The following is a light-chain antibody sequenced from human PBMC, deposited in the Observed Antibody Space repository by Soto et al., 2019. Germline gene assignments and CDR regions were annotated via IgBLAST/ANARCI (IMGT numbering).Light chain of an antibody. J-gene: IGLJ1*01. CDR2: NVY. Sequence: QSVLTQPASVSGSPGQSITIFCTGTSSDIGIYNFVSWYQQHPGKAPKLMIYNVYSRPSGVSSRFSGSKSGNTASLTISWLKAEDEADYYCKSFTSPSTYVFGTGTKVTVL. V-gene: IGLV2-14*03. CDR3: KSFTSPSTYV. CDR1: SSDIGIYNF.